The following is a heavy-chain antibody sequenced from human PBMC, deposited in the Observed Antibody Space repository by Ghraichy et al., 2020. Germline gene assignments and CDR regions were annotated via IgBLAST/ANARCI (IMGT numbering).Heavy chain of an antibody. CDR2: ISGSGGST. J-gene: IGHJ4*02. CDR3: AKDQYPIPDIVATGASDY. D-gene: IGHD5-12*01. V-gene: IGHV3-23*01. CDR1: GFTFSSYA. Sequence: GGSLRLSCAASGFTFSSYAMSWVRQAPGKGLEWVSAISGSGGSTYYADSVKGRFTISRDNSKNTLYLQMNSLRAEDTAVYYCAKDQYPIPDIVATGASDYWGQGTLVTVSS.